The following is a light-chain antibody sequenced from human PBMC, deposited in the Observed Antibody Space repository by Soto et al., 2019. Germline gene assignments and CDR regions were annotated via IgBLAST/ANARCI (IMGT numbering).Light chain of an antibody. V-gene: IGLV2-14*01. CDR2: QVT. Sequence: QSALNQPASVSGSPGQSITISCTGTSSDIGHYDYVSWYQQHPGKAPKLMIYQVTNRPSGVSNRFSGSRSGNTASLTISGLQAEDEADYYCSSYTDSSNYVFGTGTKVTV. CDR1: SSDIGHYDY. CDR3: SSYTDSSNYV. J-gene: IGLJ1*01.